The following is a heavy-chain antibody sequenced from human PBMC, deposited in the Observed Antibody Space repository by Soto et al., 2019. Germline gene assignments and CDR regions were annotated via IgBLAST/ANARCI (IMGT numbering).Heavy chain of an antibody. J-gene: IGHJ4*02. CDR3: ARAASYCSGPSCYFDY. V-gene: IGHV3-64*01. Sequence: GGSLRLSCAASGFTFSSYAMHWVRQAPGKGQEYVSLISTNGGTTYYANSVKGRFSISRDNSKNTLYLQMGSLRAEDMAVYYCARAASYCSGPSCYFDYWGRGTLVTVSS. CDR2: ISTNGGTT. CDR1: GFTFSSYA. D-gene: IGHD2-2*01.